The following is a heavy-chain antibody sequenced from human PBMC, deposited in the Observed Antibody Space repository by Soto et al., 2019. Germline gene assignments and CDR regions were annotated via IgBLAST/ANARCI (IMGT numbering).Heavy chain of an antibody. CDR1: GYTFTNYG. D-gene: IGHD6-6*01. CDR2: IGAYNGDT. J-gene: IGHJ6*03. Sequence: QVQLLQSGAEVRKPGASVKVSCKASGYTFTNYGITWVRQAPGQGREWMGGIGAYNGDTHYTQRLKGRVTMTIDTSTSTAYMELRALRSDDTAIDYCARVRQLVYYFYYHMDVWGKGTTVTVSS. CDR3: ARVRQLVYYFYYHMDV. V-gene: IGHV1-18*01.